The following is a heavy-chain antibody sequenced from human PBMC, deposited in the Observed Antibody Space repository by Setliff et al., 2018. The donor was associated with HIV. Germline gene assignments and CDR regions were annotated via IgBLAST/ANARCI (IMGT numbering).Heavy chain of an antibody. CDR3: TRRDVTTGMDS. D-gene: IGHD4-17*01. CDR1: GGSISSSSYY. Sequence: PSETLSLTCTVSGGSISSSSYYWDWIRQPPGKSLEWVGSIFYTGSTNYRPSLESRVIVSLDTSKNQSSLKLSSVTAADTAVYYCTRRDVTTGMDSWGPGILVTVSS. V-gene: IGHV4-39*01. J-gene: IGHJ4*02. CDR2: IFYTGST.